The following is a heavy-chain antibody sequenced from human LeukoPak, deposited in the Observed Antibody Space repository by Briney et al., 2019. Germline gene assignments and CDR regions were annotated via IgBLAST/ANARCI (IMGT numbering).Heavy chain of an antibody. Sequence: PGGSLRLSCAASGFTFSSYAMSWVRQAPGKGLEWVSAISGSGSSTYYADSVKGRFTISRDNSKNTLYLQMNSLRAEDTAVYYCAKGYYPAAIKSNWFDPWGQGTLVTVSS. CDR1: GFTFSSYA. CDR3: AKGYYPAAIKSNWFDP. J-gene: IGHJ5*02. V-gene: IGHV3-23*01. D-gene: IGHD2-2*02. CDR2: ISGSGSST.